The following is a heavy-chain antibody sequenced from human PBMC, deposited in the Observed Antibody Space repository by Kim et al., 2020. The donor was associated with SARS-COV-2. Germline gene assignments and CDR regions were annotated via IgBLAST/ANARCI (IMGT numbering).Heavy chain of an antibody. D-gene: IGHD2-15*01. V-gene: IGHV3-30*07. J-gene: IGHJ4*02. CDR3: ARDPHHCSGGSCYDY. Sequence: ADSVKGRFTIPGDNSKNTLYLQMNSLGAEDTAVYYCARDPHHCSGGSCYDYWGQGTLVTVSS.